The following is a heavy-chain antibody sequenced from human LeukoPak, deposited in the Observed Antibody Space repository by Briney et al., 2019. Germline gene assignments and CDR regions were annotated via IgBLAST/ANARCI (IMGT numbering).Heavy chain of an antibody. CDR1: GGSFSGYY. V-gene: IGHV4-34*01. D-gene: IGHD5-18*01. J-gene: IGHJ4*02. CDR3: AMGLEGIQQWLQVY. Sequence: PSETLSLTCAVYGGSFSGYYWSWIRQPPGKGLEWIGEINHSGSTNYNPSLKSRVTISVDTSKNQFSLKLSSVTAADTAVYYCAMGLEGIQQWLQVYWGQGTLVTVSS. CDR2: INHSGST.